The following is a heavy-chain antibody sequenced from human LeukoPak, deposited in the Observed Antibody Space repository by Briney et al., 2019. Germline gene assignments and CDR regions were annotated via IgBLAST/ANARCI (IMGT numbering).Heavy chain of an antibody. V-gene: IGHV3-30-3*01. J-gene: IGHJ4*02. CDR1: GFTFSSYA. Sequence: GGSLRLSCAASGFTFSSYAMHWVRQAPGKGLEWVAVISYDGSNKYYADSVKGRFTISRDNSKNTLYLQMNSLRAEDTAVYYCARVAVPGTYDYWGQGTLVTVSS. CDR3: ARVAVPGTYDY. D-gene: IGHD6-19*01. CDR2: ISYDGSNK.